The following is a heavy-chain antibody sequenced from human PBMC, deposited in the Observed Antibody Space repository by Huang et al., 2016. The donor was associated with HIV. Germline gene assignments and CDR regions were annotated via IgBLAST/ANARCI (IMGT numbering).Heavy chain of an antibody. V-gene: IGHV1-3*01. CDR2: INPGKGRI. Sequence: QVQLVQSGAEFKKPGASLKLSCAASVYIFTTYSIHWFRRVPGQSLQWLGWINPGKGRIPFLQSVNGRVILSRDRSAATVYMQLSGLAADDTATYFCARAARGDGYHGAFDVWGQGTMVTV. D-gene: IGHD2-2*03. CDR3: ARAARGDGYHGAFDV. CDR1: VYIFTTYS. J-gene: IGHJ3*01.